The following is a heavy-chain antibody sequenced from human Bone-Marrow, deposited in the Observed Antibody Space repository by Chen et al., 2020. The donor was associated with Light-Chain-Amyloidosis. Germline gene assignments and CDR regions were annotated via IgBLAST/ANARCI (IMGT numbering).Heavy chain of an antibody. CDR3: GRDNIGGVDF. CDR1: GGSMDYYY. V-gene: IGHV4-59*01. D-gene: IGHD3-16*01. J-gene: IGHJ4*02. Sequence: QVQLQESGPGLVKPSETLCPTCTATGGSMDYYYWNWIRQPPGKGLEWIGYIYNSGTTNYNPSLRSRVTMSVDMSKKQFSLKLSSVTAADTAVYYCGRDNIGGVDFWGQGTPVTVSS. CDR2: IYNSGTT.